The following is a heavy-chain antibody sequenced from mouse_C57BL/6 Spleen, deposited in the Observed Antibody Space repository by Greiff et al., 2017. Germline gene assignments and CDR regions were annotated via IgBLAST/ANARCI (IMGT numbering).Heavy chain of an antibody. J-gene: IGHJ2*01. D-gene: IGHD1-1*01. V-gene: IGHV5-9-1*02. CDR3: TRVNYYGSSPYYFDY. CDR2: ISSGGDYI. Sequence: EVKLQESGEGLVKPGGSLKLSCAASGFTFSSYAMSWVRQTPEKRLEWVAYISSGGDYIYYADTVKGRFTISRDNARNTLYLQMSSLKSEDTAMYYCTRVNYYGSSPYYFDYWGQGTTLTVSS. CDR1: GFTFSSYA.